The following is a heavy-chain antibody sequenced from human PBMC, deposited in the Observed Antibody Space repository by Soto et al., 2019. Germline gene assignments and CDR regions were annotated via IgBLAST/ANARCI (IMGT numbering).Heavy chain of an antibody. J-gene: IGHJ3*01. CDR2: ITGNIAFT. V-gene: IGHV3-23*01. CDR3: AKNRDYDYDAFDV. CDR1: GFTINRNA. D-gene: IGHD3-16*01. Sequence: GSLRLSCAGSGFTINRNAMSWVRPAPGKGLEWVSGITGNIAFTYYADSLKGRFIISRDNSKNTLYLQINTLRVEDTAVYYCAKNRDYDYDAFDVWGQGTVVTVSS.